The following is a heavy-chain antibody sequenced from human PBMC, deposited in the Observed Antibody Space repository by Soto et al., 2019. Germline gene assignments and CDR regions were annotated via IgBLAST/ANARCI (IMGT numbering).Heavy chain of an antibody. D-gene: IGHD6-19*01. CDR2: ISGSGGST. J-gene: IGHJ6*02. CDR1: GFTFSSYA. Sequence: GGSLRLSCAAXGFTFSSYAMSWVRQAQGKGLEWVSAISGSGGSTYYAASVKGRFTISRDNSKNTLYLQMNSLRAEDTAVYYCAKIAVAGDYYYYGMDVWGQGTTVTVSS. V-gene: IGHV3-23*01. CDR3: AKIAVAGDYYYYGMDV.